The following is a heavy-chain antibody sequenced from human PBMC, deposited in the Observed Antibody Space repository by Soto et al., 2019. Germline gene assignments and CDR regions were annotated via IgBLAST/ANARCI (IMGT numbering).Heavy chain of an antibody. CDR3: FGMSFAFGYYYYGMDG. J-gene: IGHJ6*02. D-gene: IGHD3-16*01. CDR2: IDWDDDK. Sequence: VSGPTLVNPTQTLTLTCTFSGFSLSTSGMCVSWIRQPPGKALEWLALIDWDDDKYYSTSLKTRLTISKDTSKNQVVLTMTNMDPVDIASYYCFGMSFAFGYYYYGMDGWGQETRVTVSS. V-gene: IGHV2-70*01. CDR1: GFSLSTSGMC.